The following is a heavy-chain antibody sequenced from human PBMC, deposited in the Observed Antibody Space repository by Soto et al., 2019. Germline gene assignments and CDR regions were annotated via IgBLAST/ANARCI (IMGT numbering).Heavy chain of an antibody. CDR2: INHSGST. CDR3: AREGLGLAVDGIEYFQH. Sequence: QVQLQQWGAGLLKPSETLSLTCAVYGGSFSGYYWSWIRQPPGKGLEWIGEINHSGSTNYNPSLTMRVTISVDTSKNRFSLELSSVTAADTAVYYCAREGLGLAVDGIEYFQHWGQGSLVTVSS. J-gene: IGHJ1*01. V-gene: IGHV4-34*01. CDR1: GGSFSGYY. D-gene: IGHD6-19*01.